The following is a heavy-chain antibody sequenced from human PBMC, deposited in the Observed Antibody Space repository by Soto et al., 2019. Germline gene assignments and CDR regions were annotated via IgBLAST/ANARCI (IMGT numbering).Heavy chain of an antibody. CDR2: IYDTGST. D-gene: IGHD3-10*01. CDR3: ALGQCVGELSYIDV. J-gene: IGHJ6*03. V-gene: IGHV4-59*01. CDR1: SGSISSSY. Sequence: LSLTCTVYSGSISSSYWTWIRQPPGKGLEWIGYIYDTGSTEYNPSLKSRVTMLVDTSKNQFSLKLSSVTAADTAVYYWALGQCVGELSYIDVWGQGSTVPLSS.